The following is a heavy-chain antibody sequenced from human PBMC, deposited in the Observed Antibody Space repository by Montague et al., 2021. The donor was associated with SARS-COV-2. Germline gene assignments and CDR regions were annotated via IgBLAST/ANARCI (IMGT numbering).Heavy chain of an antibody. J-gene: IGHJ3*01. CDR3: ARLKRYFDSSGSPSAFDF. D-gene: IGHD3-22*01. Sequence: SXTLSLTCTVSGGSISSSSYYWGWIRQPPGKGLEWIGSIYYTGNTYYNPSLKSRVTISVVTSKNHFTLKLSSVTAAETAVYYCARLKRYFDSSGSPSAFDFWGQGTKVTVSS. V-gene: IGHV4-39*02. CDR2: IYYTGNT. CDR1: GGSISSSSYY.